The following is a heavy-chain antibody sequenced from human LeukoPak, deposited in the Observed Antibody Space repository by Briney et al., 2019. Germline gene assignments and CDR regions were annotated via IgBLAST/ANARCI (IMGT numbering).Heavy chain of an antibody. CDR2: INHSGST. D-gene: IGHD3-22*01. CDR1: GGSFSGYY. Sequence: SETLSLTCAVYGGSFSGYYWSWIRQPPGKGLEWIGEINHSGSTNYNPSLKSRVTISVDTSKNQLSLKLSSVTAADTAVYYCARGRYYYDSSGYYWGYYYGMDVWGQGTTVTVSS. CDR3: ARGRYYYDSSGYYWGYYYGMDV. V-gene: IGHV4-34*01. J-gene: IGHJ6*02.